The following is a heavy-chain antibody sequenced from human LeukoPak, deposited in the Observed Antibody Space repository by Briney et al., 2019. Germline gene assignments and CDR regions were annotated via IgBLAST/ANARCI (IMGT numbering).Heavy chain of an antibody. Sequence: PSKTLSLTCTVSGYSISSGYYWGWIRQPPGKGLEWIGSIYESGSTYYNPSLKSRVTISVDTSKNQFSLKLSSVTAADTAVYYCARDNWDWGQGTLVTVSS. J-gene: IGHJ4*02. D-gene: IGHD3-16*01. CDR2: IYESGST. V-gene: IGHV4-38-2*02. CDR1: GYSISSGYY. CDR3: ARDNWD.